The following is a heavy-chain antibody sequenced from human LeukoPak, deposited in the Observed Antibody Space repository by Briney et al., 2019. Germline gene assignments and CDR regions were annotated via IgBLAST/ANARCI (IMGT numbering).Heavy chain of an antibody. CDR1: GGSISSYY. D-gene: IGHD3-22*01. CDR3: ARDGYYYDSSGSWFDY. Sequence: SETLSLTCTVSGGSISSYYWSWIRQPAGKGLEWIGRIYTSGSTNYNPSLKSRVTMSVDTSKNQFSLKLSSVTAADTAVYYCARDGYYYDSSGSWFDYWGQGTLVTVSS. V-gene: IGHV4-4*07. CDR2: IYTSGST. J-gene: IGHJ4*02.